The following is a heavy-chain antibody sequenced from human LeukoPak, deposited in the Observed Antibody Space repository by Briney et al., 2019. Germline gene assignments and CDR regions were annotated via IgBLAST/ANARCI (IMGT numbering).Heavy chain of an antibody. V-gene: IGHV3-49*03. J-gene: IGHJ4*02. CDR3: XRXXDSSGLRLDY. CDR2: IRSKAYGGTT. D-gene: IGHD3-22*01. Sequence: PGGSLRLSCTASGFTFGDYAMSWFRQAPGKGLEWVGFIRSKAYGGTTEYAASVKGRFTISRDDSKSIAYLQMNSLKTEDTAVXXXXRXXDSSGLRLDYWGQGTLVTVSS. CDR1: GFTFGDYA.